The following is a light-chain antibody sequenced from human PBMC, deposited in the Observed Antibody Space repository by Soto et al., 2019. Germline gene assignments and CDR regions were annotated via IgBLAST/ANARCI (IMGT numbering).Light chain of an antibody. CDR2: RNN. Sequence: QSVLTQPPSASGTPGQRVTISCSGSSSSIGSNTVNWFQQLPGTAPQLLIYRNNQRPSGVPDRFSGSKSGTSASLAISGLRSEDEADYYCAAWDDSLSGRWVFGGGTKLTVL. J-gene: IGLJ3*02. CDR1: SSSIGSNT. CDR3: AAWDDSLSGRWV. V-gene: IGLV1-47*01.